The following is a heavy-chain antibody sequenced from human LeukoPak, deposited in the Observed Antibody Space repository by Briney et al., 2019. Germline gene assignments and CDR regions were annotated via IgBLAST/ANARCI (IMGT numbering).Heavy chain of an antibody. CDR1: GGTFSSYA. V-gene: IGHV1-69*13. D-gene: IGHD3-22*01. CDR2: IIPIFGTA. CDR3: ARPSSGYYSYYYGMDA. Sequence: GASVKVSCKASGGTFSSYAISWVRQAPGQGLEWMGGIIPIFGTANYAQKFQGRVTITADESTSTAYVELSSLRSEDTAVYYCARPSSGYYSYYYGMDAWGQGTTVTVSS. J-gene: IGHJ6*02.